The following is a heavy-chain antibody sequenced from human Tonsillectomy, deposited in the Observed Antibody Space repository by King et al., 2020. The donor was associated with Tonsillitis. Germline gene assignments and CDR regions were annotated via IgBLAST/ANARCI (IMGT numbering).Heavy chain of an antibody. CDR3: AKDLITPFYYYYGMDV. CDR1: GFRFSSYA. CDR2: ISGGSGST. J-gene: IGHJ6*02. D-gene: IGHD3-16*01. V-gene: IGHV3-23*04. Sequence: VQLVESGGGLVQPGGSLRLSCAASGFRFSSYAMSWVRQAPGKGLEWVSGISGGSGSTYYADSVKGRFTISRDNSKNTLYLQMNSLRAEDTAVYYCAKDLITPFYYYYGMDVWGQGTTVTVSS.